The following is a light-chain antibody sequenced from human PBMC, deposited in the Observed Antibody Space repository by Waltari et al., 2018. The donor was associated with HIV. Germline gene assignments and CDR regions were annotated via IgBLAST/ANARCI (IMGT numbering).Light chain of an antibody. CDR1: SSDVGGYYY. V-gene: IGLV2-14*03. J-gene: IGLJ3*02. CDR3: NTYTSTAARGL. CDR2: DVG. Sequence: QSALTQPASVSGSPGQSIIISCTGTSSDVGGYYYVSWYQQHPGKTTKHIIFDVGNPPTGVSNRFYGAKSGNTASLTISGLQTEDEADYYCNTYTSTAARGLFGGETRLTVL.